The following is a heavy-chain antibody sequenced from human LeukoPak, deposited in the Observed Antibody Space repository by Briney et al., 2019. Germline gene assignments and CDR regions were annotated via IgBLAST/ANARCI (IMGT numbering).Heavy chain of an antibody. CDR3: ARDEHDILTGFDY. CDR1: GFTFSSYS. D-gene: IGHD3-9*01. V-gene: IGHV3-30*03. Sequence: PGGSLRLSCAASGFTFSSYSLNWVRQAPGKGLEWVAVISYDGSNKYYADSVKGRFTISRDNSKNTLYLQMNSLRAEDTAVYYCARDEHDILTGFDYWGQGTLVTVSS. CDR2: ISYDGSNK. J-gene: IGHJ4*02.